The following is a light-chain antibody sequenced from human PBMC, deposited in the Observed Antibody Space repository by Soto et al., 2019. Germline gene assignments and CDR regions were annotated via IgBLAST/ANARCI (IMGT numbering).Light chain of an antibody. V-gene: IGLV2-14*01. Sequence: QSALTQPASVSGSPGQSITISCTGTSSDVGGYNYVSWYQQHPGKAPKLMIYEVSNRPSGVSNRFSGSKSGNTASLTISGLQAEDEADYYCSSYTSSSTLVVFGGGTQLTGL. CDR3: SSYTSSSTLVV. CDR2: EVS. J-gene: IGLJ2*01. CDR1: SSDVGGYNY.